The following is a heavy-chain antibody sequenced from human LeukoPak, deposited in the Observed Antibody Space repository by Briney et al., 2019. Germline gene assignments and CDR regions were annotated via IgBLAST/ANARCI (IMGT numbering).Heavy chain of an antibody. J-gene: IGHJ5*02. V-gene: IGHV6-1*01. CDR1: GDSVSSNSVT. Sequence: SQTLSLTCAISGDSVSSNSVTWNWIRQSPSRGLEWLGGTYYRSTWYNDYAVSVRGRITVNPDTSKNQFSLHLNSVTPEDTAVYYCARRLTQYDCFDPWGQGILVTVSS. CDR3: ARRLTQYDCFDP. D-gene: IGHD2-2*01. CDR2: TYYRSTWYN.